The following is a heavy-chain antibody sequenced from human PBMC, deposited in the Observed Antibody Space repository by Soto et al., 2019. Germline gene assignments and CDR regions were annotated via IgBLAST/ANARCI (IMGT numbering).Heavy chain of an antibody. CDR3: ARDFNLCMDV. V-gene: IGHV3-33*01. J-gene: IGHJ6*02. CDR1: GFNFSSYA. CDR2: IWYDGSFK. Sequence: LRLSCAVSGFNFSSYAMHWARQAPGKGLEWLAVIWYDGSFKYYGDSVKGGFTVSRDNSKNTLYLQMNSLRAEDTAVYYCARDFNLCMDVWGQGTTVTVSS.